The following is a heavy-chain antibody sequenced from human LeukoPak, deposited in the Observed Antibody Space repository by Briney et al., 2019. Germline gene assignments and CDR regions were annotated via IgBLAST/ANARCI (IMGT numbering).Heavy chain of an antibody. Sequence: SETLSLTCGVSGGSVINTNWWTWVRQPPGKGLEWIGEVHLDGWTNYNPSLESRLTISVDVSENQVSLKLTSVTAADTAVYYCAREGGFYRPLDYSGQGTLVTVSS. V-gene: IGHV4-4*02. J-gene: IGHJ4*02. CDR2: VHLDGWT. CDR3: AREGGFYRPLDY. CDR1: GGSVINTNW. D-gene: IGHD3-3*01.